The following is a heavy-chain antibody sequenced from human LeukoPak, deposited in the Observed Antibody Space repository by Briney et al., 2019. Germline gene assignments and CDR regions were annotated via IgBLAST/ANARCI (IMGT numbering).Heavy chain of an antibody. CDR3: AKSDGSGNYFDY. CDR1: GGSISTYY. J-gene: IGHJ4*02. D-gene: IGHD3-10*01. CDR2: VHYSGNT. Sequence: SETLSLTCTVPGGSISTYYWNWIRQPPGKGLEWIGYVHYSGNTNYNPSLKSRVTISLDTSKNHFSVKLTSVTAADTAMYYCAKSDGSGNYFDYWGQGALVAVSS. V-gene: IGHV4-59*01.